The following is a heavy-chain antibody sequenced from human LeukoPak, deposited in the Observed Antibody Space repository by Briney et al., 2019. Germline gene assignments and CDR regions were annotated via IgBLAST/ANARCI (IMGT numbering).Heavy chain of an antibody. D-gene: IGHD6-6*01. J-gene: IGHJ3*02. V-gene: IGHV1-2*02. CDR2: INPNSGGT. CDR1: GYTFTSYD. CDR3: ARARQTDAFDI. Sequence: ASVKVSCKASGYTFTSYDINWVRQATGQGLEWMGWINPNSGGTNYAQKFQGRVTMTRDTSISTAYMELSRLRSDDTAVYYCARARQTDAFDIWGQGTMVTVSS.